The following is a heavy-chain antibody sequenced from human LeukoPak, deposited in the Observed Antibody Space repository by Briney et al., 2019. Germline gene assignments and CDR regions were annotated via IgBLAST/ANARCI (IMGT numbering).Heavy chain of an antibody. CDR1: GGSISSYY. CDR2: IYYSGST. V-gene: IGHV4-59*01. J-gene: IGHJ4*02. Sequence: SETLSLTCTVSGGSISSYYWSWIRQPPGKGLEWIGYIYYSGSTNYNPSLKSRVTISVDTSKNQFSLKLSSVTAADTAVYYCARGLITFGGAYDYWGQGTLVTVSS. CDR3: ARGLITFGGAYDY. D-gene: IGHD3-16*01.